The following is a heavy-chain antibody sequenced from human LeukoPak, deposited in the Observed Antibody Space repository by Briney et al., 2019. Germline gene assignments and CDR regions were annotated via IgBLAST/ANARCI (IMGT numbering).Heavy chain of an antibody. CDR2: ISSAGTT. D-gene: IGHD6-13*01. CDR1: GFTVSSSY. V-gene: IGHV3-66*01. Sequence: GGSLRLSCAASGFTVSSSYMSWVRQAPGKGLEWVSIISSAGTTYYADSVKGRFTISRDNSKNTVYLQVNSLRDEDTAVYCCARDLEAANTYYFDYWGQGTLVTVSS. CDR3: ARDLEAANTYYFDY. J-gene: IGHJ4*02.